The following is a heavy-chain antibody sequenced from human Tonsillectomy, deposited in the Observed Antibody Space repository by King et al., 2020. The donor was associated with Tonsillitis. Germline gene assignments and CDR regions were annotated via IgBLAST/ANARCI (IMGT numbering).Heavy chain of an antibody. V-gene: IGHV3-15*01. D-gene: IGHD6-19*01. J-gene: IGHJ4*02. CDR2: IKSKTDGGTT. CDR3: TTEFSGWVMFDY. Sequence: EVQLVESGGGLVKPGGSLRLSCAASGFTFSSAWVSWVRQSLGKGLAWVGRIKSKTDGGTTDYASPVNGRFTISRDDSKNTLYLHMNSLKTEDTALYYCTTEFSGWVMFDYWGQGTLVTVSS. CDR1: GFTFSSAW.